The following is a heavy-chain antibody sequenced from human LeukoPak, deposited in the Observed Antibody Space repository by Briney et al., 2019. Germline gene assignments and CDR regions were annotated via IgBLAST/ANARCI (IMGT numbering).Heavy chain of an antibody. CDR2: IKQDGGEI. CDR3: AKPYDILTGYSVGHMDV. J-gene: IGHJ6*03. CDR1: GFPLSDYW. V-gene: IGHV3-7*01. Sequence: GGSLRLSCAASGFPLSDYWMSWVRQAPGKGLEWVANIKQDGGEIYYVDSVKGRFTISRDNAKNSLYLQMSSLTAEDTAVYYCAKPYDILTGYSVGHMDVWGKGTTVTISS. D-gene: IGHD3-9*01.